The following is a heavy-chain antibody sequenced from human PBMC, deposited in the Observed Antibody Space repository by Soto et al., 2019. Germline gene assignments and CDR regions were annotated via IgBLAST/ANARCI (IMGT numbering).Heavy chain of an antibody. CDR1: GYRFSRDG. V-gene: IGHV1-18*01. CDR3: ATGSIAVVGSWWYFDL. D-gene: IGHD6-19*01. J-gene: IGHJ2*01. Sequence: VKLAWKSAGYRFSRDGVSWGRQTQEKCLAWMGWISAYNGNTNYAQKLQGRVTMTTATSTSTAYMELRSLRSDDTAVYYCATGSIAVVGSWWYFDLSARGPLVTVSS. CDR2: ISAYNGNT.